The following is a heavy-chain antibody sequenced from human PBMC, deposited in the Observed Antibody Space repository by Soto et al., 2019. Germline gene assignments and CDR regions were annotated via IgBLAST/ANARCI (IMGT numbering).Heavy chain of an antibody. Sequence: QITLKESGPTLVKPTQTLTLTCSFSGFSLTNSGVAVGWIRQPPGKALEWLSLIYWNDDRRYSTSLKTRLTNTKDTTKNQVVLTMTNMDPVDTATYYCAHRRPTATAISGPSAFDSWGQGTLVTVSS. CDR2: IYWNDDR. CDR1: GFSLTNSGVA. CDR3: AHRRPTATAISGPSAFDS. D-gene: IGHD4-17*01. V-gene: IGHV2-5*01. J-gene: IGHJ4*02.